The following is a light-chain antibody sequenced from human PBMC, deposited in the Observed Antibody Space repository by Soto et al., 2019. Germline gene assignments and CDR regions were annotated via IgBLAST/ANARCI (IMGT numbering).Light chain of an antibody. V-gene: IGKV3-20*01. CDR3: QQYASSPRLT. CDR2: GTS. J-gene: IGKJ4*01. Sequence: EIVLTQSPGTLSLSPGETATLSCRASQTIGRTYLAWYQQKPGQAPRLLIFGTSSRATGIPDRFSGSGSGTDFTLSNSRLEPEDFAVYDCQQYASSPRLTFGGGTKVEIK. CDR1: QTIGRTY.